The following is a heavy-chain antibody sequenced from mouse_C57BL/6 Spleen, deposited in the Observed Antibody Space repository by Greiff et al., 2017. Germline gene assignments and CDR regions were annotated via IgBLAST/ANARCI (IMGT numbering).Heavy chain of an antibody. D-gene: IGHD3-2*02. CDR1: GYTFTSYW. CDR3: ARRGKTAQAFAY. CDR2: IDPSDSYT. Sequence: QVQLQQPGAELVMPGASVKLSCKASGYTFTSYWMHWVKQRPGQGLEWIGEIDPSDSYTNYNQKFKGKSTLTVDKSSSTAYMQLSSLTSEDSAVYYCARRGKTAQAFAYWGQGTLVTVSA. V-gene: IGHV1-69*01. J-gene: IGHJ3*01.